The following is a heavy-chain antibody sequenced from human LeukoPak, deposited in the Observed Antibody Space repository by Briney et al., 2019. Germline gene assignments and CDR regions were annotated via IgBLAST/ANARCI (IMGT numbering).Heavy chain of an antibody. D-gene: IGHD2-2*01. J-gene: IGHJ4*02. CDR3: ARGRLRGSSTSCNDY. CDR2: ISAYNGNT. CDR1: GYTFTSYG. V-gene: IGHV1-18*01. Sequence: GASVKVSCKASGYTFTSYGISWVRQAPGQGLEWMGWISAYNGNTNYAQKLQGRVTMTTDTSTSTAYMELRSLRSDDTAVYYCARGRLRGSSTSCNDYWGQGTLVTVSS.